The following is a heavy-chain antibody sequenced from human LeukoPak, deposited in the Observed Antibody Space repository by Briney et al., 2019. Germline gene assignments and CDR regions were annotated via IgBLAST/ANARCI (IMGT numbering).Heavy chain of an antibody. J-gene: IGHJ4*02. Sequence: GGSLRLSCAASGFPFSGYWMTWVRQAPGKGLEWVANINPDGSEKNYMDSVKGRFAISRDSSKNSMYLRMNSLRAEDTAVYYCARDAWHDQSDYWGPGALVTVSS. CDR1: GFPFSGYW. CDR3: ARDAWHDQSDY. CDR2: INPDGSEK. D-gene: IGHD3-3*01. V-gene: IGHV3-7*01.